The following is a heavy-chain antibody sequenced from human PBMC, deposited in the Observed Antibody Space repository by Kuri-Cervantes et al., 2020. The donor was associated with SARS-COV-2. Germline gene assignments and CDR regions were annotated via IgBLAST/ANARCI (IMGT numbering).Heavy chain of an antibody. Sequence: GSLRLSCAVYGGSFSGYYWSWIRQPPGKGLEWIGEINHSGSTYYNPSLKSRVTISVDASKNQFSLKLSSVTAADTAVYYCARARRDGYKGPLDWGQGTLVTVSS. J-gene: IGHJ4*02. CDR2: INHSGST. D-gene: IGHD5-24*01. CDR1: GGSFSGYY. V-gene: IGHV4-34*01. CDR3: ARARRDGYKGPLD.